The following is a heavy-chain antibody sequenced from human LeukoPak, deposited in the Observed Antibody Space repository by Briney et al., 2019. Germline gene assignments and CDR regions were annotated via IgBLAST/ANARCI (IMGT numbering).Heavy chain of an antibody. Sequence: SETLSLTCTVSGASISTNTYYWAWIRQPPGKGLEWIANIFYNGNTYYNPSPKSRVTISIDTSNNQFSLKLISVTAADMAVYYCARLNKPGWFDPWGQGTLVTVSS. J-gene: IGHJ5*02. CDR3: ARLNKPGWFDP. D-gene: IGHD1-14*01. CDR2: IFYNGNT. V-gene: IGHV4-39*07. CDR1: GASISTNTYY.